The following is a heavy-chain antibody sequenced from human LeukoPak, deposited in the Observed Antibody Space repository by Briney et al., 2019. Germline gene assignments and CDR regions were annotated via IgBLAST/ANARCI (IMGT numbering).Heavy chain of an antibody. Sequence: SETLSLTCTVSGGPISSGGYYWSWIRQPPGKGLEWIGYIYHSGSTYYNPSLKSRVTISVDRSKNQFSLKLSSVTAADTAVYYCARDYGGNLDYWGQGTLVTVSS. CDR3: ARDYGGNLDY. CDR1: GGPISSGGYY. V-gene: IGHV4-30-2*01. J-gene: IGHJ4*02. CDR2: IYHSGST. D-gene: IGHD4-23*01.